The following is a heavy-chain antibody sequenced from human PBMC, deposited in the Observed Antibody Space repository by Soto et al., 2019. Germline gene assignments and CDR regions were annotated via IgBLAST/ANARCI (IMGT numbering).Heavy chain of an antibody. CDR1: GYSFTSYW. CDR2: IYPGDSDT. J-gene: IGHJ3*02. Sequence: GESLKISCKGSGYSFTSYWIGWVRQMPGKGLEWMGSIYPGDSDTRYSPSFQGQVTISADKSISTAYLQWSSLKASDTAMYYCARGHDSSGYYRGAFDIWGQGTMVTVSS. CDR3: ARGHDSSGYYRGAFDI. V-gene: IGHV5-51*01. D-gene: IGHD3-22*01.